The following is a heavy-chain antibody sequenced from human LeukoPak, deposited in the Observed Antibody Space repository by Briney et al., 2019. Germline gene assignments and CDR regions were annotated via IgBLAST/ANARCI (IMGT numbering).Heavy chain of an antibody. D-gene: IGHD6-13*01. Sequence: SVKASCKAAGYTFTGYFMHGLGQAPGKGLEGMGWINPNSGGTNYAQRFQGRVTMTRDTSISTAYMELSRLRSDDTAVYYCARVAEAGTGWFGPWGQGTLVTVSS. V-gene: IGHV1-2*02. CDR3: ARVAEAGTGWFGP. J-gene: IGHJ5*02. CDR1: GYTFTGYF. CDR2: INPNSGGT.